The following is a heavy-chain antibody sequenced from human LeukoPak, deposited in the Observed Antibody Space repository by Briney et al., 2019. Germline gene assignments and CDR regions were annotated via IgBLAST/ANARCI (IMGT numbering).Heavy chain of an antibody. CDR1: GITFSGYG. J-gene: IGHJ6*03. V-gene: IGHV3-23*01. CDR3: AKNGDRGAYCTGGTCYPYFYYYMDV. D-gene: IGHD2-15*01. CDR2: ISSTGGTT. Sequence: GGTLRLSCAASGITFSGYGMSWVRQAPGKGLEWVSSISSTGGTTYYADSVKGRFTISRDNSKNTLYLQMNSLRAEDTAIYYCAKNGDRGAYCTGGTCYPYFYYYMDVWGKGTTVTI.